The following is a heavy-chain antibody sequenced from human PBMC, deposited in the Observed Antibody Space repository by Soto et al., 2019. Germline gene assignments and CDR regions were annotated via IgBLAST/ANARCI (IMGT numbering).Heavy chain of an antibody. CDR2: FDPEDGET. Sequence: VQLVQSGAEVQKPGASVKVSCKVSGYTLTELSMHWVRQAPGKGLEWMGGFDPEDGETIYAQKFQGRVTMTEDTSTDTAYMELSSLRSEDTAVYYCATSSILWFGELSHACDIWGQGTMVTVSS. D-gene: IGHD3-10*01. J-gene: IGHJ3*02. CDR3: ATSSILWFGELSHACDI. CDR1: GYTLTELS. V-gene: IGHV1-24*01.